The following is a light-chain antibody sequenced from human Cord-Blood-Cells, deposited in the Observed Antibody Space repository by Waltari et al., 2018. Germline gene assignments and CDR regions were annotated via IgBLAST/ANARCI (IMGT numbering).Light chain of an antibody. J-gene: IGKJ1*01. CDR2: EVS. CDR1: QSLLHSDGKTY. Sequence: DIVMTQTPLSLSVTPGQPASISCKSSQSLLHSDGKTYLYWYLQKPGQSPQLLIYEVSSRCSGVPDRFRGSRSGTDFTLKIIRVEAEDVGVYYCMQGIHLPWTFGQGTKVEIK. CDR3: MQGIHLPWT. V-gene: IGKV2-29*02.